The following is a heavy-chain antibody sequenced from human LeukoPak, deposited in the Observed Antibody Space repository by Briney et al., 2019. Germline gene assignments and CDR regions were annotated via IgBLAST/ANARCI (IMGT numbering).Heavy chain of an antibody. Sequence: SETLSLTCAVYGGSFSGYYWSWIRQPPGKGLEWIGEINHSGSTNYNPSLKSRVTISVDTSKNQFSLKLSSVTAADTAVYYCARVVSGYTYYYYYMDVWGKGTTVTVSS. D-gene: IGHD3-3*01. J-gene: IGHJ6*03. CDR2: INHSGST. V-gene: IGHV4-34*01. CDR1: GGSFSGYY. CDR3: ARVVSGYTYYYYYMDV.